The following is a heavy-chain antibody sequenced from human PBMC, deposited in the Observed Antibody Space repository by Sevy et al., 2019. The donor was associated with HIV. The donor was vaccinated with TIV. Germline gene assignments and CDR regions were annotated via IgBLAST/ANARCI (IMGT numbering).Heavy chain of an antibody. CDR1: GYTFTSYG. D-gene: IGHD2-15*01. CDR3: ARGQRYCSGGSCYVGWFDP. J-gene: IGHJ5*02. CDR2: ISAYNGNT. Sequence: ASVKVSCKASGYTFTSYGISWVRQAPGQGLEWMGWISAYNGNTNYAQKLQGRVTMTTDTSTSTAYMELRSLRSDDTAGYYCARGQRYCSGGSCYVGWFDPWGQGTLVTVSS. V-gene: IGHV1-18*01.